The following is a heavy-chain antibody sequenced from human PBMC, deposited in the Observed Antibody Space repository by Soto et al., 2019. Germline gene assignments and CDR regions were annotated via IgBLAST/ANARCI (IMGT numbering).Heavy chain of an antibody. V-gene: IGHV1-18*01. Sequence: ASVKVSCKASGYTFTSYGISWVRQAPGQGLEWMGWISAYNGNTNYAQKLQGRVTMATDTSTGTAYMELRSLRSDDTAVYYCARAGYGSGSYYDYYYYYMDVWGKGTTVTVSS. D-gene: IGHD3-10*01. CDR2: ISAYNGNT. CDR1: GYTFTSYG. J-gene: IGHJ6*03. CDR3: ARAGYGSGSYYDYYYYYMDV.